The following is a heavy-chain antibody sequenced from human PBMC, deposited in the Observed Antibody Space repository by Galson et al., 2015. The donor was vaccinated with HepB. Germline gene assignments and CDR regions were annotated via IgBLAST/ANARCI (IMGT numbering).Heavy chain of an antibody. J-gene: IGHJ4*02. Sequence: SCKASGYTFTSFLMTWVRQAPGQGLEWMGWINTNTGNPTYAQGFTGRFVFSLDNSVSTAYLQISSLKAEDTAVYYCARDLGSAAAGPFDYWGQGTLVTVSS. D-gene: IGHD6-13*01. CDR1: GYTFTSFL. V-gene: IGHV7-4-1*02. CDR2: INTNTGNP. CDR3: ARDLGSAAAGPFDY.